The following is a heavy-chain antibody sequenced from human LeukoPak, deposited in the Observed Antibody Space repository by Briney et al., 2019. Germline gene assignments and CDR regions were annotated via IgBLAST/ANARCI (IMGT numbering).Heavy chain of an antibody. V-gene: IGHV3-74*03. CDR3: ARGRYYGMDV. CDR1: GFTFSTFW. J-gene: IGHJ6*02. CDR2: IKSDGSIT. Sequence: GGSLRLSCAASGFTFSTFWMHWVRQVPGKGLVWVSGIKSDGSITTYADSVKGRFTISRDNAENTLYLQMNSLRAEDTAVYYCARGRYYGMDVWGQGTTVTVSS.